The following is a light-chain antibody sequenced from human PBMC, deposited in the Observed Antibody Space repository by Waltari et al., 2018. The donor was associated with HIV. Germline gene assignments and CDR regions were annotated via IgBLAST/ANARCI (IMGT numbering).Light chain of an antibody. V-gene: IGLV2-14*01. J-gene: IGLJ3*02. CDR1: TSDTTLSDF. CDR3: SSYTVTNSLV. Sequence: HSALTQPASVSGSPGPSVTISCTGVTSDTTLSDFVSWYRQFSGEAPQLIIYGIYNRPSGISHRFSGSRSADTASLSISGLQSGDEAYYYCSSYTVTNSLVFGGGTKLTVL. CDR2: GIY.